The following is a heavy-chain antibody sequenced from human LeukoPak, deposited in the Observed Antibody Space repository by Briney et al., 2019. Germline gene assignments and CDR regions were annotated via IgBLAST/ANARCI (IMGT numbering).Heavy chain of an antibody. Sequence: SETLSLTCTVSGGSISSYYWSWIRQPPGKGLEWIGYIYYSGSTNYNPSLKSRVTISVDTSKNQFSLKLTSVTAADTAVYYCARDDSSGYYFDYWGQGTLVTVSS. CDR1: GGSISSYY. J-gene: IGHJ4*02. CDR3: ARDDSSGYYFDY. V-gene: IGHV4-59*01. D-gene: IGHD3-22*01. CDR2: IYYSGST.